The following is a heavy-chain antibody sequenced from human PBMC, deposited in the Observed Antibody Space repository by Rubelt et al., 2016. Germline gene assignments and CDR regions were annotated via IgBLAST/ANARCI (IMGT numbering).Heavy chain of an antibody. CDR3: AKVDTYLSGWNYYGMDV. CDR2: IRYDGSNK. Sequence: GGSLRLSCAASGFTFNSHGMHWVRQAPGKGLEWVAFIRYDGSNKYYPNSVKGRFTIARDNSKNTLYLQMDSLRAEDTAVYYCAKVDTYLSGWNYYGMDVWGQGTTVTVSS. CDR1: GFTFNSHG. J-gene: IGHJ6*02. D-gene: IGHD6-19*01. V-gene: IGHV3-30*02.